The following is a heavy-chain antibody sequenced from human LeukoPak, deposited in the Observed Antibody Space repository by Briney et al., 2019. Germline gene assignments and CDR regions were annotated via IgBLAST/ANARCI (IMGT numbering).Heavy chain of an antibody. CDR2: INSDGSST. V-gene: IGHV3-74*01. CDR1: GFTFSSYW. D-gene: IGHD1-26*01. J-gene: IGHJ6*03. CDR3: ARADGSYYVYYYYYMDV. Sequence: GGSLRLSCAASGFTFSSYWMHWVRQAPGKGLVWVSRINSDGSSTSYADSVKGRFTISRDNAKNTLYLQMNSLRAEDTAVYYCARADGSYYVYYYYYMDVWGKGTTVTVSS.